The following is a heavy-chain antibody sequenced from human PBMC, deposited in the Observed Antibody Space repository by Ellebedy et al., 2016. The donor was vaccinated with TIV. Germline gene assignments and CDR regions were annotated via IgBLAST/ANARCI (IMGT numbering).Heavy chain of an antibody. J-gene: IGHJ4*02. CDR1: GLTFSSYG. D-gene: IGHD4-23*01. V-gene: IGHV3-33*01. CDR2: IWSDGTTK. Sequence: GGSLRLSXAASGLTFSSYGMHWVRQAPGKGLEGVAVIWSDGTTKYYSDSVKGRFTISRDNSKNTLYLQMNSLRAEDTAVYYCAREIIYGGYYFDYWGQGTLITVSS. CDR3: AREIIYGGYYFDY.